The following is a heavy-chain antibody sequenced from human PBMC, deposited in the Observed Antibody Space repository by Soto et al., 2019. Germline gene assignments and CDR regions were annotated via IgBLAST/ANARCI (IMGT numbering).Heavy chain of an antibody. CDR1: GGSVSSGSYY. V-gene: IGHV4-61*01. CDR3: ARDRVVVVAATRAGHWFDP. J-gene: IGHJ5*02. D-gene: IGHD2-15*01. Sequence: SETVSLTCTVSGGSVSSGSYYWSWIRPPPGKGLEWIGYIYYSGSTNYNPSLKSRVTISVDTSKNQFSLKLSSVTAADTAVYYCARDRVVVVAATRAGHWFDPWGQGTLVTVSS. CDR2: IYYSGST.